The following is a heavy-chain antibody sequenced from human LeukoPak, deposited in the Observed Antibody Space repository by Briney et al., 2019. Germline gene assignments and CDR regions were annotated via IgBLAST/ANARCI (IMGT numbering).Heavy chain of an antibody. Sequence: ASVKVSCTASGYTLTELSMHWVRQPPGKGLEWMGGFDPEDGETIYAQKFQGRVTMTEDTSTDTAYMELSSLRSEDTAVYYCATTGLSMVRGVIGRYYFDYWGQGTLVTVSS. D-gene: IGHD3-10*01. J-gene: IGHJ4*02. CDR1: GYTLTELS. V-gene: IGHV1-24*01. CDR3: ATTGLSMVRGVIGRYYFDY. CDR2: FDPEDGET.